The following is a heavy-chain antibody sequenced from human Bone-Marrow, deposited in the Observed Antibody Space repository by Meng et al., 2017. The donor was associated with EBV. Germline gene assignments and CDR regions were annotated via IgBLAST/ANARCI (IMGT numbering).Heavy chain of an antibody. CDR3: AKDLRYGDFGY. Sequence: QVQLVEAGGGVVQPGRSLRLSCAASGLTFSSYGMHWVRQAPGKGLEWVAVISYDGSNKYYADSVKGRFTISRDNSKNTLYLQMNSLRAEDTAVYYCAKDLRYGDFGYWGQGTLVTVSS. CDR1: GLTFSSYG. V-gene: IGHV3-30*18. D-gene: IGHD4-17*01. CDR2: ISYDGSNK. J-gene: IGHJ4*02.